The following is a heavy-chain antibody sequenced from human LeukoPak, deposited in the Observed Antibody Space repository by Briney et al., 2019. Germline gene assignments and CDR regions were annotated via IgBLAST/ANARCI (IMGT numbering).Heavy chain of an antibody. CDR3: ARATSRKPQWLVREFDY. CDR2: TYYRSKWYN. Sequence: SQTLSLTCAISGDSVSSNSAAWNWIRQSPSRGLEWLGRTYYRSKWYNDYAVSVKSRITINPDTSKNQFSLQLNSVTPEDTAVYYCARATSRKPQWLVREFDYWGQGTLVTVSS. V-gene: IGHV6-1*01. J-gene: IGHJ4*02. CDR1: GDSVSSNSAA. D-gene: IGHD6-19*01.